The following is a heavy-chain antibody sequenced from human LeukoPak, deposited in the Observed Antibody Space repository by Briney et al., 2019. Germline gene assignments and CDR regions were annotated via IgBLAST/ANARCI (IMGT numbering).Heavy chain of an antibody. CDR3: ARDGEGSGYYYDY. Sequence: GASVKVSCKASGGTFSSYGISWVRQAPGQGLEWMGGIIPIFGTTNYAQKFQGRVTITTDQSTSTAYMELSSLRSEDTAVYYCARDGEGSGYYYDYWGQGTLVTVSS. CDR2: IIPIFGTT. J-gene: IGHJ4*02. V-gene: IGHV1-69*05. D-gene: IGHD3-22*01. CDR1: GGTFSSYG.